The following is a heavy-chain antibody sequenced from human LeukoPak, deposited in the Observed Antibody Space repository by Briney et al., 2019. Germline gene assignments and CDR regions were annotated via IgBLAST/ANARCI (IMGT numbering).Heavy chain of an antibody. J-gene: IGHJ4*02. V-gene: IGHV3-23*01. D-gene: IGHD5-18*01. Sequence: PGGSLRLPCAASGFTFSSYAMSWVRQAPGKGLEWVSAISGSGGSTYYADSVKGRFTISRDNSKNTLYLQMISLRAEDTAVYYCAKGRVYSYGLFDYWGQGTLVTVSS. CDR2: ISGSGGST. CDR3: AKGRVYSYGLFDY. CDR1: GFTFSSYA.